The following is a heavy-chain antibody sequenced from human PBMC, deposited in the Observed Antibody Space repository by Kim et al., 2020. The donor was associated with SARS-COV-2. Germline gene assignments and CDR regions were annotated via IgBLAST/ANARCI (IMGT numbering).Heavy chain of an antibody. Sequence: GGSLRLSCAASGFTFSSYAMSWVRQAPGKGLEWVSAISGSGGSTYYADSVKGRFTISRDNSKNTLYLQMNSLRAEDTAVYYCAKAQDPFMVRGVITDFDYWGQGTLVTVSS. J-gene: IGHJ4*02. CDR1: GFTFSSYA. CDR2: ISGSGGST. CDR3: AKAQDPFMVRGVITDFDY. D-gene: IGHD3-10*01. V-gene: IGHV3-23*01.